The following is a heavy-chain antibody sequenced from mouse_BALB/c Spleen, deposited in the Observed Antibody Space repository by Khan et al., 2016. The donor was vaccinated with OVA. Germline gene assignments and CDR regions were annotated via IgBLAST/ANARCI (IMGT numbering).Heavy chain of an antibody. J-gene: IGHJ1*01. V-gene: IGHV14-3*02. Sequence: VQLKESGAELVKPGASVKLSCTASGFNIKDTYLHWVKQRPEQGLEWIGRIAPANGNTQYDSKFQGKATLTSDTSPNTSYLQLNSLTSEDTAVYYCARPSYDPRDFEVWGAGTTVTVSS. CDR2: IAPANGNT. CDR1: GFNIKDTY. D-gene: IGHD2-3*01. CDR3: ARPSYDPRDFEV.